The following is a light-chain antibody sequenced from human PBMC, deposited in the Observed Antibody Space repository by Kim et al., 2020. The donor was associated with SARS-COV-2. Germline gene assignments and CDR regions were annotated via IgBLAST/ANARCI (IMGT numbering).Light chain of an antibody. J-gene: IGLJ2*01. CDR3: AAWDDSLSGRI. V-gene: IGLV1-47*01. CDR1: SSNIGSNY. Sequence: GQRVTISCSGRSSNIGSNYVYWYHPLPGTAPKLLISMNNQRPSGVPDRFSGSKSGTSASLAISGLRSEEEADYYCAAWDDSLSGRIFGGGTQLTVL. CDR2: MNN.